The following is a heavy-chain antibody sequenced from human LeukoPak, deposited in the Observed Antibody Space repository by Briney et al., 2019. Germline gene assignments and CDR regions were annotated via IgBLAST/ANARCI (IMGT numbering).Heavy chain of an antibody. V-gene: IGHV3-30*02. Sequence: PGGSLRLSCAASGFTFSSYGMHWVRQAPGKGLEWVAFIRYDGSNKYYADSVKGRFTISRDNSKNTVYLQMNSLRAEDTAVYYCARVEVGSSWDYYYYGMDVWGQGTTVTVSS. J-gene: IGHJ6*02. CDR3: ARVEVGSSWDYYYYGMDV. CDR2: IRYDGSNK. CDR1: GFTFSSYG. D-gene: IGHD6-13*01.